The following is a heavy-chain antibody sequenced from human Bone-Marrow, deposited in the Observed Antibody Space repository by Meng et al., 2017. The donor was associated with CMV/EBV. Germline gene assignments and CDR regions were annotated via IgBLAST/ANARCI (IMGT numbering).Heavy chain of an antibody. D-gene: IGHD6-6*01. CDR3: ARRGGSSLHWFDP. J-gene: IGHJ5*02. CDR1: GYIFTNYW. V-gene: IGHV5-51*01. CDR2: IYPRDSII. Sequence: CKGSGYIFTNYWLGWVRQMPGKGLEWMGIIYPRDSIIRYNPSFQGHVTISADKSIRTAYLQWSSLKASDTAIYYCARRGGSSLHWFDPWGQGTLVTVSS.